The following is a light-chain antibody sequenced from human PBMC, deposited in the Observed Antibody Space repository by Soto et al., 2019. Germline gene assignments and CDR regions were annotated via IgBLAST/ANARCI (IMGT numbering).Light chain of an antibody. CDR1: QSISAW. V-gene: IGKV1-5*01. CDR2: DAS. J-gene: IGKJ1*01. Sequence: DIQMTQYPSTLSATAGERVTITCRASQSISAWLAWYHKKPWKAPKLLIYDASNLASGVPSRFSGSGSGTEFTLTISNLQPADFATYYCQQYENYWTFGQGTKVDIK. CDR3: QQYENYWT.